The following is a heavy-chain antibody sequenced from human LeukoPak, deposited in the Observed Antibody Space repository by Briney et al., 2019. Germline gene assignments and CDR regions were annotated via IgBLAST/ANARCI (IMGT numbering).Heavy chain of an antibody. D-gene: IGHD6-13*01. CDR1: GFTVSSNY. J-gene: IGHJ3*02. CDR3: ARLGTLQQSSSWYDAFDI. V-gene: IGHV3-66*01. Sequence: GGSLRLSCAASGFTVSSNYMSWVRQAPGKGLEWVSVIYSGGSTYYADSVKGRFTISRDNSKNTLYLQMNSLRAEDTAVYYCARLGTLQQSSSWYDAFDIWGQGTMVTVSS. CDR2: IYSGGST.